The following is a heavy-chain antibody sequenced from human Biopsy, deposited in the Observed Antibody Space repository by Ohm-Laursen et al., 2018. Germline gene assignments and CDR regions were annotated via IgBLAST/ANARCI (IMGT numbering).Heavy chain of an antibody. CDR3: ARATNSTDWPYYYFYGMDV. CDR2: IYYSGSS. V-gene: IGHV4-59*07. CDR1: GGSISSDY. D-gene: IGHD2/OR15-2a*01. J-gene: IGHJ6*02. Sequence: SDTLSLTCTVSGGSISSDYWSWIRQTPGKGLEWTGNIYYSGSSNYNPSLKRRVTISVDTSKNQYSLRLNSVTDADTAVYYCARATNSTDWPYYYFYGMDVWGQGTTVTVS.